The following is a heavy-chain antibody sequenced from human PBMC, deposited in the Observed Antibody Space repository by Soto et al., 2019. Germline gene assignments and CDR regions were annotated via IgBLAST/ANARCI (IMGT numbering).Heavy chain of an antibody. D-gene: IGHD6-6*01. CDR2: ISSGAITI. J-gene: IGHJ4*02. Sequence: QVQLVESGGGLVKPGGSLRLSCAASGFTFSDYYMNWIRQAPGKGLEWVSYISSGAITIYYADSVKGRFTISRDNAKNLRYLQMNSLRAEDTAVYYCAGQYSSSSVEFWGQGTLVTVSS. CDR1: GFTFSDYY. CDR3: AGQYSSSSVEF. V-gene: IGHV3-11*01.